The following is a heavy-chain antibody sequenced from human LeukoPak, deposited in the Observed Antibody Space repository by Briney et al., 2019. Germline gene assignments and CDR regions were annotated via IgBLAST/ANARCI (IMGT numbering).Heavy chain of an antibody. Sequence: GGSLRLSCAASGFTFSGFVMSWVRQAPGTGLQWVSGISGGGGSTYSADSVKGRFTISRDNSKNTLFLHMSSLRPEDTAVYYCAKVFRSSDLFVSDYWGQGTLVTVSS. CDR2: ISGGGGST. D-gene: IGHD6-19*01. J-gene: IGHJ4*02. V-gene: IGHV3-23*01. CDR3: AKVFRSSDLFVSDY. CDR1: GFTFSGFV.